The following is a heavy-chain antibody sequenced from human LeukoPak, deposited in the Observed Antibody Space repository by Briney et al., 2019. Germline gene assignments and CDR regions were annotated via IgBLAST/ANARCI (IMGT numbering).Heavy chain of an antibody. V-gene: IGHV1-46*01. D-gene: IGHD1-1*01. CDR1: GYSFTSHY. CDR2: INPSGSST. J-gene: IGHJ3*02. CDR3: ARVIQEWNDVLADAFDI. Sequence: ASVKVSCKASGYSFTSHYMHWVRQAPGQGLEWLGLINPSGSSTLYAQKFQGRVTMTRDMSTTTDYMELSSLRSEDTAVYYCARVIQEWNDVLADAFDIWGQGTMVTVSS.